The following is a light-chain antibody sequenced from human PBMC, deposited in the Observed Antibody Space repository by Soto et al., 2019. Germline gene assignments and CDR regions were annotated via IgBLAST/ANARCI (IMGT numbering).Light chain of an antibody. CDR2: GAS. CDR1: QSVSSN. Sequence: EIVMTQSPATLSVSPGERATLSCRASQSVSSNLAWYQHKPGQAPRLLIYGASTRATGIPARFSGSGSGTEFTLTISSLQSADFAVYYCQHYNNWPPKFTFGPGTKVDIK. J-gene: IGKJ3*01. V-gene: IGKV3-15*01. CDR3: QHYNNWPPKFT.